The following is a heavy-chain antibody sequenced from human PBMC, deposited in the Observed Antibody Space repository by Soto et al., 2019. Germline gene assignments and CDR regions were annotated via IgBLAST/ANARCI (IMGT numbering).Heavy chain of an antibody. Sequence: QVQLVESGGGVVQPGRSLRLSCAASGFTFSSYGRHWVRQAPGKGLEWVAVIWYDGSNKYYADSVKGRFTISRDNSKNTLYLQMNSLRAEDTAVYYCARDTARAMVRIYYGMDVWGQWTTVTVSS. D-gene: IGHD3-10*01. CDR2: IWYDGSNK. CDR1: GFTFSSYG. V-gene: IGHV3-33*01. J-gene: IGHJ6*02. CDR3: ARDTARAMVRIYYGMDV.